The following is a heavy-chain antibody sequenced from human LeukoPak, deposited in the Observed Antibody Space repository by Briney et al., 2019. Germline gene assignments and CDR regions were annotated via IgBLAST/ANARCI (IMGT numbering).Heavy chain of an antibody. CDR1: GFTFSGSA. D-gene: IGHD3-22*01. CDR2: IRSKANGYAT. CDR3: TRPSYGDSSGYSNWFDP. Sequence: PGGSLRLSCAASGFTFSGSAMHWVRQASGKGLEWVGRIRSKANGYATAYAASVKGRFTISRDDSKNTAYLQMNSLKTEDTAVYYCTRPSYGDSSGYSNWFDPWGQGTLVTVSS. J-gene: IGHJ5*02. V-gene: IGHV3-73*01.